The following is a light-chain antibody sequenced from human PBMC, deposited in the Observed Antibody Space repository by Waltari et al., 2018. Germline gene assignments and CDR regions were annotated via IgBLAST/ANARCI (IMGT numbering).Light chain of an antibody. CDR1: SSDVGSYNL. J-gene: IGLJ1*01. V-gene: IGLV2-23*01. CDR2: EGS. Sequence: QSALTQPASVSGSPGQSITISCTGTSSDVGSYNLVSWYQQHPGKAPKLMIYEGSKLPSGVSKRVSGSKSGNTASLTISGLQAEDEADYYCCSYAGSTSYVFGTGTKVTVL. CDR3: CSYAGSTSYV.